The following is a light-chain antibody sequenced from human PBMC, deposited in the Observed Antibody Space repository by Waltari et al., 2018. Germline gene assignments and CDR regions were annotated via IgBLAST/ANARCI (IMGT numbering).Light chain of an antibody. CDR2: DKN. Sequence: SSELTQDPAVSVAMGQTVRITCQGDSLRSYYASWYQQRPGQAPILVIYDKNNRPSGVPDRFLGSSSHITGSLTITGAQGEDEASYYCHSRDASGVAGSFGGGTKLTVL. CDR1: SLRSYY. J-gene: IGLJ2*01. V-gene: IGLV3-19*01. CDR3: HSRDASGVAGS.